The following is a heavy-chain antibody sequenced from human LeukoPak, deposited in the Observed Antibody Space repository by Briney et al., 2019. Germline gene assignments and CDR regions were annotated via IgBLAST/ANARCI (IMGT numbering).Heavy chain of an antibody. D-gene: IGHD3-10*01. CDR3: ASQEVRGTLSGWFDP. CDR2: IYTSGGT. CDR1: GGSISSGSYY. V-gene: IGHV4-61*02. J-gene: IGHJ5*02. Sequence: QTSQTLSLTCTVSGGSISSGSYYWSWIRQPPGKGLEWIGRIYTSGGTNYNPSLKSRVTISVDTSKNQFSLKLSSVTAADTAVYYCASQEVRGTLSGWFDPWGQGTLVTVSS.